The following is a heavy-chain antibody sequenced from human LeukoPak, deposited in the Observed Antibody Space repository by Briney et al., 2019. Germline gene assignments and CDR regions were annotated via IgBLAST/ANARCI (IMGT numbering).Heavy chain of an antibody. Sequence: SETLSLTCAVYGGSFSGYYWSWIRQPPGKGLEWIGEINHSGSTNYNPSLKSRVTISVDTSKNQFSLKLSSVTAADTAVYYCARGLYIVVVPAAINLDWFDPWGQGTLVTVSS. CDR2: INHSGST. CDR1: GGSFSGYY. J-gene: IGHJ5*02. D-gene: IGHD2-2*01. CDR3: ARGLYIVVVPAAINLDWFDP. V-gene: IGHV4-34*01.